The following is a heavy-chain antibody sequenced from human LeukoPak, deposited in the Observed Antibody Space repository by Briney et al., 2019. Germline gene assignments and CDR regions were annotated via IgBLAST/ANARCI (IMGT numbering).Heavy chain of an antibody. Sequence: PGGSLRLSCAASGFTVSSNYMGWVRQAPGKGLEWVSVIYSGVTTNYADSVKGRFTISRDNSKNTLYLQMNSLRAEDTAVYYCAKLITEHAFDIWGQGTMVTVSS. CDR2: IYSGVTT. D-gene: IGHD3-16*01. CDR3: AKLITEHAFDI. CDR1: GFTVSSNY. V-gene: IGHV3-53*05. J-gene: IGHJ3*02.